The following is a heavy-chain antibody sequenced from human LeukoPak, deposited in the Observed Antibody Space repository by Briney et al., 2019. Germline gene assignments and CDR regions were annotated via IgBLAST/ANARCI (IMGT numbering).Heavy chain of an antibody. Sequence: SETLSLTCTVSGGSISSYYWGWIRQPPGKGLEWIGCIYYSGSTNYNPSLESRVTISVDTSRNQFSLKLSSVTAADTAVYYCARDFRGYIDYWGQGALVTVSS. D-gene: IGHD5-18*01. CDR2: IYYSGST. J-gene: IGHJ4*02. CDR1: GGSISSYY. CDR3: ARDFRGYIDY. V-gene: IGHV4-59*01.